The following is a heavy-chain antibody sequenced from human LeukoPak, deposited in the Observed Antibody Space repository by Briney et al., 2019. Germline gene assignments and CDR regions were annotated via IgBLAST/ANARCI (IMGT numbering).Heavy chain of an antibody. CDR1: GFTFSSYA. J-gene: IGHJ4*02. CDR3: ASDGCSSPSCYLR. V-gene: IGHV3-30-3*01. CDR2: ISYDGSNK. D-gene: IGHD2-2*01. Sequence: GGSLRLSCAASGFTFSSYAMHWVRQAPGKGLEWVAVISYDGSNKYYADSVKGRFTISRDNSKNTLYLQMNSLTAEDTAVYYCASDGCSSPSCYLRWGQGTLVTVSS.